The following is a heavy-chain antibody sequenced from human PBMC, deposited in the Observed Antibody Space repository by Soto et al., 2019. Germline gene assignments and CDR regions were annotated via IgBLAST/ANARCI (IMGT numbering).Heavy chain of an antibody. CDR1: GFTFSSYS. Sequence: GGSLRLSCAASGFTFSSYSMNWVRQAPGKGLEWVSSISSSSSYIYYADSVKGRFTISRENAKNSLYLQMNSLRAEDTAVYYCARASPHCSGGSCYSDYWGQGTLVTVSS. J-gene: IGHJ4*02. V-gene: IGHV3-21*01. CDR2: ISSSSSYI. D-gene: IGHD2-15*01. CDR3: ARASPHCSGGSCYSDY.